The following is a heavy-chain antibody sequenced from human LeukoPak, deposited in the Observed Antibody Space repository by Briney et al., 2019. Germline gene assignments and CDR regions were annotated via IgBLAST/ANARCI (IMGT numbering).Heavy chain of an antibody. Sequence: SETLSLTCAVYGGSFSGYYWSWIRQPPGKGLEWIGEINHSGSTNYNPSLKSRVTISVDTSKNQFSLKLSSVTAADTAVYYCARRRGSYYYYYYMDVWGKGTTVTIS. J-gene: IGHJ6*03. CDR2: INHSGST. CDR3: ARRRGSYYYYYYMDV. D-gene: IGHD1-26*01. CDR1: GGSFSGYY. V-gene: IGHV4-34*01.